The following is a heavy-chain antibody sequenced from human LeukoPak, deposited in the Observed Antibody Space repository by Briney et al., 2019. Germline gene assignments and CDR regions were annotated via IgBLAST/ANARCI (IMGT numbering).Heavy chain of an antibody. CDR3: ARSAFCTNRVCSALAS. CDR2: IYFSGST. V-gene: IGHV4-39*01. CDR1: GGSISSGGYF. D-gene: IGHD2-8*01. Sequence: SETLSLTCTVSGGSISSGGYFWGWIRQPPGKGLEWIGSIYFSGSTYYNPSLRSRVTISVDTSKNQFSLKLRSVTAADTAVYYCARSAFCTNRVCSALASWGQGTLVTVSS. J-gene: IGHJ5*02.